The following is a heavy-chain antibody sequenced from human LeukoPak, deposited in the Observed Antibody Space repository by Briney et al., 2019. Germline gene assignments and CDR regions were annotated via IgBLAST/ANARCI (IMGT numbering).Heavy chain of an antibody. V-gene: IGHV1-69*04. Sequence: ASVKVSCKASGGTFSSYAISWVRRAPGQGLEWMGRIIPILGIANYAQKFQGRVTITADKSTSTAYMELSSLRSEDTAVYYCARDNSSGWELPYNWFDPWGQGTLVTVSS. CDR2: IIPILGIA. CDR3: ARDNSSGWELPYNWFDP. CDR1: GGTFSSYA. D-gene: IGHD1-26*01. J-gene: IGHJ5*02.